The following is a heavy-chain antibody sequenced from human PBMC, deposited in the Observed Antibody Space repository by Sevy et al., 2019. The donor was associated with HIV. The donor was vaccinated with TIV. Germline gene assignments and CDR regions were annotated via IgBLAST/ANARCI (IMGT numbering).Heavy chain of an antibody. Sequence: GGSLRLSCAASGFTFSDYYMNWVRQAPGKGLEWVANIKQDGSEKYYVDSVKGRFTISRDNAKNSLYLQMNSLRAEDTAVYYCARDDDLYGSGSFDYWGQGTLVTVSS. D-gene: IGHD3-10*01. CDR2: IKQDGSEK. CDR1: GFTFSDYY. V-gene: IGHV3-7*01. CDR3: ARDDDLYGSGSFDY. J-gene: IGHJ4*02.